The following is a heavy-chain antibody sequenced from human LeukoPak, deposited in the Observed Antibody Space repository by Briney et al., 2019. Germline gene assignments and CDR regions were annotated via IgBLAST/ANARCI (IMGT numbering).Heavy chain of an antibody. CDR3: ASNSGWYLGYFDY. CDR1: SGSFSGYY. Sequence: SETLSLTCAIYSGSFSGYYWSWIRQPPGKGLEWIGSIYYSGSTYYNPSLKSRVTISVDTSKNQFSLKLSSVTAADTAVYYCASNSGWYLGYFDYWGQGTLVTVSS. D-gene: IGHD6-19*01. V-gene: IGHV4-34*01. J-gene: IGHJ4*02. CDR2: IYYSGST.